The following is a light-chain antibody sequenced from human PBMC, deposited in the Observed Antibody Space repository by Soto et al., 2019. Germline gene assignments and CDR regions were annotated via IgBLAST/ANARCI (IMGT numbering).Light chain of an antibody. J-gene: IGKJ3*01. CDR2: LGS. CDR3: IKSLCTPFT. V-gene: IGKV2-28*01. Sequence: DIVMTQSPLSLPVTPGEPASISCRSSQSLLHSNGYNYLDWYLQKPGQSPQLLIYLGSNRASGVPDRFSGSGSGTDFTLTISSVEAEDVGVYYCIKSLCTPFTFGPGTKVDIK. CDR1: QSLLHSNGYNY.